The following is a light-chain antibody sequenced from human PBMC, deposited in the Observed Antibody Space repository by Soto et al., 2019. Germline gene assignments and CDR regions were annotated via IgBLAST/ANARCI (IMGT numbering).Light chain of an antibody. CDR1: QSVTST. CDR3: QQYSDWPWT. CDR2: GAS. V-gene: IGKV3-15*01. J-gene: IGKJ1*01. Sequence: EIVLTQSPGTLSLSPGERATVSWRASQSVTSTLAWYQQKAGRTPRLLIYGASTRATGIPARFSGSGSGTEFTLTISSLQSEDFAVYYCQQYSDWPWTFGQGTKVDIK.